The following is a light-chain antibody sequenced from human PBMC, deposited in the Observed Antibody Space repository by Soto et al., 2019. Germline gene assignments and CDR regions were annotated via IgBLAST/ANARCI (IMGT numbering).Light chain of an antibody. V-gene: IGKV1-6*01. Sequence: IQMTQSPSSLSASVRDRVVISCRTSQDIRNKLGWYQQKPGQAPKLLIFGASTLHSGVPSRFSGSGSGTRFTLTITSLQPEDVATYYCLHEYNYPWTFGQGTKVDIK. CDR1: QDIRNK. J-gene: IGKJ1*01. CDR2: GAS. CDR3: LHEYNYPWT.